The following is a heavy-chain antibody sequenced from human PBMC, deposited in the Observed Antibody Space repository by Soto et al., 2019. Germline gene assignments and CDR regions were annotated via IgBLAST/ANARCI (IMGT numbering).Heavy chain of an antibody. V-gene: IGHV1-18*01. Sequence: GASVKVSCKASGGTFSSYAISWVRQAPGQGLEWMGWISAYNGNTNYAQMLQGRVTMTRDTSTSTVYMELSSLRSEDTAVYYCARYGPRRAERGMDVWGRGTTVNVSS. J-gene: IGHJ6*02. CDR1: GGTFSSYA. CDR3: ARYGPRRAERGMDV. CDR2: ISAYNGNT. D-gene: IGHD3-10*01.